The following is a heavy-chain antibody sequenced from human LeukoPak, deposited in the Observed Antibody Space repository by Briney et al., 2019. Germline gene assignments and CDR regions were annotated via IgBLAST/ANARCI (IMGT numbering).Heavy chain of an antibody. CDR1: GYTFTGYY. CDR2: INPNSGGT. CDR3: ARAQLWFGAPPDY. V-gene: IGHV1-2*04. D-gene: IGHD3-10*01. J-gene: IGHJ4*02. Sequence: ASVKVSCKASGYTFTGYYMHWVRQAPGQGLEWMGWINPNSGGTNYAQKFQGWVTMTRDTSISTAYMELSRLRSDDTAVYYCARAQLWFGAPPDYWGQGTLVTVSS.